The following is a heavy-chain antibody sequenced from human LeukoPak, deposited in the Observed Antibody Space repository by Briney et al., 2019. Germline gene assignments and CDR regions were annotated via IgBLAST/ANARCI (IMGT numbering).Heavy chain of an antibody. CDR2: IYYSGNT. Sequence: PSETLSLTCTVSGGSISPYYWSWIRQPPGKGLEWLGYIYYSGNTDYNPSLKSRVAISVDTSKNQFSLKLSSVTAAGTAVYYCARSTGSTMSIDYWGRGTLVTVSS. J-gene: IGHJ4*02. V-gene: IGHV4-59*01. CDR3: ARSTGSTMSIDY. CDR1: GGSISPYY. D-gene: IGHD3-10*02.